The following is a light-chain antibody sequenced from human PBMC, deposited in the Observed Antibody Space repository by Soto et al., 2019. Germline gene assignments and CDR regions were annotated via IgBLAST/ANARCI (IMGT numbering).Light chain of an antibody. J-gene: IGKJ5*01. CDR2: DAS. Sequence: EIVLTQSPATLSLSPGERATLSCRASQSVSSYLAWYQQKPGQAPRLLIYDASNRATGIPARFSGSGSGTDFTLTISSLEPEDFAVYYCQHRSNGITFGQGTRLEIK. V-gene: IGKV3-11*01. CDR3: QHRSNGIT. CDR1: QSVSSY.